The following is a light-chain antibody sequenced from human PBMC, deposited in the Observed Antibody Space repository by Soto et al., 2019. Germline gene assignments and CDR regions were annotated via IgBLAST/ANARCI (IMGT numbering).Light chain of an antibody. Sequence: DIQMTQSPSSLSASVADRVTITCQASQDISTYLNWYQQKPGKAPKLLIYDASNLETGAPSRFSGSGSGTDFTFTISSLQPEDIATYYCQQFEYFPRAIIFGQGTRLEIK. V-gene: IGKV1-33*01. J-gene: IGKJ5*01. CDR1: QDISTY. CDR2: DAS. CDR3: QQFEYFPRAII.